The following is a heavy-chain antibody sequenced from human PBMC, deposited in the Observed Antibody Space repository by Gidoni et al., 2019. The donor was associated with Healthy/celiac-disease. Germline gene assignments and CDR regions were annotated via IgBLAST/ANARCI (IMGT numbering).Heavy chain of an antibody. CDR3: ARDLIAVAGGFDY. Sequence: QVQLVESGGCVVQPGRSLRLSCAASGFTFSSYGMHWVRQAPGKGLEWVAVIWYDGSNKYYADSVKGRFTISRDNSKNTLYLQMNSLRAEDTAVYYCARDLIAVAGGFDYWGQGTLVTVSS. CDR1: GFTFSSYG. V-gene: IGHV3-33*01. CDR2: IWYDGSNK. D-gene: IGHD6-19*01. J-gene: IGHJ4*02.